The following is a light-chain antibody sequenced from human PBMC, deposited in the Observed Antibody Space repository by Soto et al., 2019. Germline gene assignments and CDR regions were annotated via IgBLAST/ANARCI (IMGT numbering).Light chain of an antibody. CDR2: DAS. J-gene: IGKJ4*01. Sequence: EIVFTQSPATLSLSPGERATLSCRASQSVSSYLAWYQQKPGQAPRLLIYDASNRATGIPARFSGSGSGTDFTLTISSLETEDFAVYYCQQRSNWPPIVGGGTKGDIK. V-gene: IGKV3-11*01. CDR1: QSVSSY. CDR3: QQRSNWPPI.